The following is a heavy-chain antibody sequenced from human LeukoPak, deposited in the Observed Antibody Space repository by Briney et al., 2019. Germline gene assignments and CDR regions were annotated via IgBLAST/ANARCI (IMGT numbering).Heavy chain of an antibody. V-gene: IGHV3-66*01. CDR1: VFYHSSKY. CDR2: NYSGGST. CDR3: ARVPVLGTRENLQH. Sequence: GGSLRLPCAPSVFYHSSKYMSWVRRATGEGVEWVSVNYSGGSTYYANSVKGRFTISRDNSKNTLYLQMNSLRAEDTAVYYCARVPVLGTRENLQHWGQGTVVTVSS. D-gene: IGHD1-14*01. J-gene: IGHJ1*01.